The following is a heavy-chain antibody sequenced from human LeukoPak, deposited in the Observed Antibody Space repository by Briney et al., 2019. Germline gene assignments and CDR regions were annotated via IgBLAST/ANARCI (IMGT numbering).Heavy chain of an antibody. J-gene: IGHJ4*02. V-gene: IGHV3-7*01. D-gene: IGHD2-8*02. Sequence: PGGSLRLSRAASGFTFSDYWTTSVRHAPGKGPEWVDNIKPDGSEKYYVVSVRARFTISRDNAKNSLYLQMNSLRVEDTAVYYCASYLYWWSDLGYWGQGTLVTVSS. CDR1: GFTFSDYW. CDR2: IKPDGSEK. CDR3: ASYLYWWSDLGY.